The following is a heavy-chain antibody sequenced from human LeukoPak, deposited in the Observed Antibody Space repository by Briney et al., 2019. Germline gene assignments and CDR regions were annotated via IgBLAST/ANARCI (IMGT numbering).Heavy chain of an antibody. CDR1: GFTFSDNY. V-gene: IGHV3-11*04. Sequence: GGPLRLSCAASGFTFSDNYMTWIRQAPGKGLEWVSYISNTGSTTYYADPVKGRFTISRDNAKNSLYLQMNSLRAEDTAVYYCARARKGYYFDYWGQGTLVTVSS. CDR2: ISNTGSTT. D-gene: IGHD1-14*01. CDR3: ARARKGYYFDY. J-gene: IGHJ4*02.